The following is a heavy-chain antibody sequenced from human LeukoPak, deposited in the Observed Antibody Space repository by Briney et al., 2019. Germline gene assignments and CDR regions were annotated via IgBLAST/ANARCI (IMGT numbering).Heavy chain of an antibody. D-gene: IGHD5-18*01. V-gene: IGHV3-66*02. J-gene: IGHJ4*02. CDR3: ARGPHGIQLWHYFDY. Sequence: GSLRLSCAASGFSVSDKYMTWVRQAPGKGLEWVSIIYSGGSAFYAASVKGRFTISRDTSKNTLYLQMNSLRPEDTAVYYCARGPHGIQLWHYFDYWGQGTLVTVSS. CDR2: IYSGGSA. CDR1: GFSVSDKY.